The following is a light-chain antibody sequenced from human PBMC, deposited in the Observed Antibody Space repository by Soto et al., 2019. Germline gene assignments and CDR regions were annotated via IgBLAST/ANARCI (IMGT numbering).Light chain of an antibody. V-gene: IGKV2-28*01. J-gene: IGKJ5*01. CDR1: QSLQHSNGYNY. Sequence: DIVMTQSPLSLPVTPGEPSSISCSFSQSLQHSNGYNYLDWYFQKPGQSPQLLIHLASNRASGVPVRFSGSGSGTDFTLNISSVEAEDVGLYYCMQGVQMPPITFGQGTRLEIK. CDR2: LAS. CDR3: MQGVQMPPIT.